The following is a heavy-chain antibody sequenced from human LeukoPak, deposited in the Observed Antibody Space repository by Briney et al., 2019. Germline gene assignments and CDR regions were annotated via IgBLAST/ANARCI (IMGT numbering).Heavy chain of an antibody. V-gene: IGHV7-4-1*02. CDR2: INTNTGNP. Sequence: RASVKVSCKASGYTFTSYAMNWVRQAPGQGLEWMGWINTNTGNPTYAQGFTGRFVFSLDTSVSTAYLQISSLKAEDTAVYYCARSDSSGWYWWGSNLYYFDYWGQGTLVTVSS. CDR1: GYTFTSYA. CDR3: ARSDSSGWYWWGSNLYYFDY. D-gene: IGHD6-19*01. J-gene: IGHJ4*02.